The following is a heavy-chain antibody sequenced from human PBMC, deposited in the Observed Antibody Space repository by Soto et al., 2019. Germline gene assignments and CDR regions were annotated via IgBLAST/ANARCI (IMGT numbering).Heavy chain of an antibody. CDR2: INPSGGST. D-gene: IGHD3-10*01. CDR3: AREVQDYYGSGSYSNPFDP. J-gene: IGHJ5*02. V-gene: IGHV1-46*01. Sequence: GASVKVSCKASGYTFTSYYMHWVRQAPGQGLEWMGIINPSGGSTSYAQKFQGRVTMTRDTSTSTVYMELSSLRSEDTAVYYCAREVQDYYGSGSYSNPFDPWGQGTLVTVSS. CDR1: GYTFTSYY.